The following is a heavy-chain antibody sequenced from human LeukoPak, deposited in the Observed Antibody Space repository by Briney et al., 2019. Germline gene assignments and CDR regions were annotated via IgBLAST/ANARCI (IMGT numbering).Heavy chain of an antibody. V-gene: IGHV4-59*08. CDR2: IYYSGST. D-gene: IGHD7-27*01. J-gene: IGHJ6*03. Sequence: SETLSLTCTVSGGSISSYYWSWIRQPPGQGLEWIGYIYYSGSTNYNPSLKSRVTISVDTSKNQFSLKLSSVTAADTAVYYCARHLWDYTYYYMDVWGKGTTVTVSS. CDR3: ARHLWDYTYYYMDV. CDR1: GGSISSYY.